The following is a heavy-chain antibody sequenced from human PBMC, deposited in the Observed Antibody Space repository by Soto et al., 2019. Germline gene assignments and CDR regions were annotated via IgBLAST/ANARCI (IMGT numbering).Heavy chain of an antibody. CDR1: GFTFSNYA. CDR3: AKRTSVPGGHLDDY. CDR2: ISENGGST. D-gene: IGHD4-17*01. Sequence: PGGSLRLSCAASGFTFSNYAMSWVRQAPGKGLEWVSAISENGGSTYYADSVKGRFTISRDNSKSALSLQMNSLRAEDTAVYYCAKRTSVPGGHLDDYWGQGTLVTVSS. V-gene: IGHV3-23*01. J-gene: IGHJ4*01.